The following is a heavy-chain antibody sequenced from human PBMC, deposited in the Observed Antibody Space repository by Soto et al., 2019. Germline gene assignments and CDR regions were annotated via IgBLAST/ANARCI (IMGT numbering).Heavy chain of an antibody. CDR3: ARMETFGSLNWFDP. V-gene: IGHV1-8*01. D-gene: IGHD3-16*01. CDR1: GYSFTNND. CDR2: MNPGSGDT. Sequence: ASVKVSCKACGYSFTNNDVRWVRQATGQGLGWMGWMNPGSGDTGYARKFQGRLTMTRDISIAAAYVELRSLTADDTAIYYCARMETFGSLNWFDPWGQGTLVTVSS. J-gene: IGHJ5*02.